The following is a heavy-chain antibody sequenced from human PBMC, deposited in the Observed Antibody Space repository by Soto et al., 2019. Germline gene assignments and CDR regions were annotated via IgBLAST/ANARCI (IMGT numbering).Heavy chain of an antibody. CDR2: ISSSSSYI. D-gene: IGHD3-22*01. V-gene: IGHV3-21*01. CDR1: GFTFSSYS. Sequence: EVQLVESGGGLVKPGGSLRLSCAASGFTFSSYSMNWVRQAPGKGLEWVSSISSSSSYIYYADSVKGRFTISRDNAKNSLYLQMNSLRAEDTAVYYCVTKDYYDSSGLPYWGQGTLVTVSS. J-gene: IGHJ4*02. CDR3: VTKDYYDSSGLPY.